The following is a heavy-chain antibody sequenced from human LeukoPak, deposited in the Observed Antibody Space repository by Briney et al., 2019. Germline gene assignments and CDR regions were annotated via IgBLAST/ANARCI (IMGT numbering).Heavy chain of an antibody. CDR1: GFTVSSNY. CDR3: ARDLRNLQVHYRKCGGDCYPDY. Sequence: GGSLRLSCAASGFTVSSNYMSWVRQAPGKGLEWVSLIYTGGGTYYADPVKGRFTISRDNSKNTLYLQMNGLRADDTAVYYCARDLRNLQVHYRKCGGDCYPDYWGQGALVTVSS. CDR2: IYTGGGT. J-gene: IGHJ4*02. D-gene: IGHD2-21*02. V-gene: IGHV3-53*01.